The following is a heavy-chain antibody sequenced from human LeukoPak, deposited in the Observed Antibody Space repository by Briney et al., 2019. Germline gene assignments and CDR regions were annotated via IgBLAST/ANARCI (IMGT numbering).Heavy chain of an antibody. J-gene: IGHJ4*02. CDR3: AKTSGHSDY. D-gene: IGHD2-15*01. Sequence: GGSLRLSCAASGFTFSSYAMSWVRQAPGKGLEWVSAVSGSGGSTYYADSVKGRFTISRDNSEDTLYLQMNSLTVEDTAVYYCAKTSGHSDYWGQGTLVTVSS. CDR1: GFTFSSYA. V-gene: IGHV3-23*01. CDR2: VSGSGGST.